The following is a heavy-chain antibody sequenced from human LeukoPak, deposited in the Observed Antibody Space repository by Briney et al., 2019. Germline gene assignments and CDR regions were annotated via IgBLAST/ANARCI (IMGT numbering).Heavy chain of an antibody. V-gene: IGHV4-38-2*01. CDR2: IYHSGST. D-gene: IGHD3-16*01. CDR1: GYSISSGYY. Sequence: PSETLSLTCAVSGYSISSGYYWGWIRQPPGKGLEWIGSIYHSGSTYYNPSVKSRVTISVDTSKNQFSLKLSSVTAADTAVYYCARQSTLGGDWFDPWGQGTLVTVSS. J-gene: IGHJ5*02. CDR3: ARQSTLGGDWFDP.